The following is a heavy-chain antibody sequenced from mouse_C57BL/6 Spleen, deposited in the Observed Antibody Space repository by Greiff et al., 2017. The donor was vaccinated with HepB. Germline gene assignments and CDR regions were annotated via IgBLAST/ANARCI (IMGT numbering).Heavy chain of an antibody. V-gene: IGHV1-82*01. D-gene: IGHD2-3*01. Sequence: VKLQESGPELVKPGASVKISCKASGYAFSSSWMNWVKQRPGKGLEWIGRIYPGDGDTNYNGKFKGKATLTADKSSSTAYMQLSSLTSEDSAVYFCARDDGYYPNYYAMDYWGQGTSVTVSS. CDR1: GYAFSSSW. CDR3: ARDDGYYPNYYAMDY. CDR2: IYPGDGDT. J-gene: IGHJ4*01.